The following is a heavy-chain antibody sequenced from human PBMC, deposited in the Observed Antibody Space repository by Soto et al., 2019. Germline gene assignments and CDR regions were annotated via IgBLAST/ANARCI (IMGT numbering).Heavy chain of an antibody. Sequence: GGTLRLSCAASGFTFSSYAMHWVRQAPGKGLEWVAVISYDGSNKYYADSVKGRFTISRDNSKNTLYLQMNSLRAEDTAVYYCASASLRGGLVWGQGTLVTVSS. CDR2: ISYDGSNK. CDR1: GFTFSSYA. V-gene: IGHV3-30-3*01. J-gene: IGHJ4*02. D-gene: IGHD2-15*01. CDR3: ASASLRGGLV.